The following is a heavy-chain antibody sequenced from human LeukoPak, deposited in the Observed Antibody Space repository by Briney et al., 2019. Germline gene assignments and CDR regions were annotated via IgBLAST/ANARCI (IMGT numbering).Heavy chain of an antibody. CDR1: GFTFSSYA. J-gene: IGHJ4*02. Sequence: GGSLRLSCAASGFTFSSYAMSWVRQAPGKGLEWVSAISGSGGSTYYADSVKGRFTISGDNSKNTLYLQMNSLRAEDTAVYYCAKSTIFGVVGMVDYWGQGTLVTVSS. V-gene: IGHV3-23*01. D-gene: IGHD3-3*01. CDR2: ISGSGGST. CDR3: AKSTIFGVVGMVDY.